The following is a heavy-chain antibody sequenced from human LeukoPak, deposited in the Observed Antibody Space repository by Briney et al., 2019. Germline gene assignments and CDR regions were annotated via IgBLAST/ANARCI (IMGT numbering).Heavy chain of an antibody. D-gene: IGHD3-10*01. V-gene: IGHV3-53*01. CDR1: GFNVSSNY. J-gene: IGHJ4*02. CDR3: ARNYGLGSYYNVGFAY. Sequence: PGGSLRLSCAVSGFNVSSNYMTWVRQAPGKGLECVSVIYTGGQTYYAESVKGRFTIPRENSKNTLYLQMNSLRAEDTAVYYCARNYGLGSYYNVGFAYWGQGTLVTVSS. CDR2: IYTGGQT.